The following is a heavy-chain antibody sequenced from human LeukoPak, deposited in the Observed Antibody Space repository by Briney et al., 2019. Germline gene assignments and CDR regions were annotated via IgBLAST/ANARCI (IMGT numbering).Heavy chain of an antibody. CDR2: ISGGGETT. D-gene: IGHD2-15*01. Sequence: PGGSLRLSCAASGFTFSTYAMNWVRQAPGKGLEWVSAISGGGETTYNADSVKGRFIISRDNSKNTLYLQMKGLRAEDTAIYYCAKGDGGPCSSSSCSTYFDYWGQGTLVTVSS. CDR1: GFTFSTYA. J-gene: IGHJ4*02. CDR3: AKGDGGPCSSSSCSTYFDY. V-gene: IGHV3-23*01.